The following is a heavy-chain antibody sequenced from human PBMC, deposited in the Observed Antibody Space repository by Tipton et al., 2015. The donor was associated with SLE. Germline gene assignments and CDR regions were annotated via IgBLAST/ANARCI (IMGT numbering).Heavy chain of an antibody. CDR3: AGGRTYWYFDL. Sequence: TLSLTCTVSGGSISSYYWSWIRQPPGQGLEWLGYIYYSGSTNYNPSLKSRVTISVDTSKNQFSLKLSSVTAADTAMYYCAGGRTYWYFDLWGRGTLVTVSS. CDR2: IYYSGST. V-gene: IGHV4-59*01. J-gene: IGHJ2*01. CDR1: GGSISSYY. D-gene: IGHD3-16*01.